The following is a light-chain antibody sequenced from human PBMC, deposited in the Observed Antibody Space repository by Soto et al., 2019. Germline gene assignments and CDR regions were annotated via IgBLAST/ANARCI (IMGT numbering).Light chain of an antibody. J-gene: IGKJ1*01. CDR3: PHYNSYSEA. CDR1: ESIRTG. Sequence: DIEITQCPSSLYASIGDRVTIPCRAIESIRTGLAWYPHKPGKAPKFLIYDASSLESGVPSMFICRGAGPECTRPISSLQPDDVSTDDCPHYNSYSEAFGQGTKVDIK. CDR2: DAS. V-gene: IGKV1-5*01.